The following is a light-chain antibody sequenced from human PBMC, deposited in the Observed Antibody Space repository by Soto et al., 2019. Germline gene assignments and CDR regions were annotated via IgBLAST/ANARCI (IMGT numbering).Light chain of an antibody. CDR1: SSDIGAFNY. CDR3: SSYGGSNNLV. CDR2: GVT. J-gene: IGLJ2*01. Sequence: QSALTQPASVSGSPGQSITISCTGSSSDIGAFNYVAWYQQHPGKAPKLIIHGVTNRPSGVSSRFSGSKSDYTASLTISGLQAEDEADYYCSSYGGSNNLVFGGGTKLTVL. V-gene: IGLV2-14*01.